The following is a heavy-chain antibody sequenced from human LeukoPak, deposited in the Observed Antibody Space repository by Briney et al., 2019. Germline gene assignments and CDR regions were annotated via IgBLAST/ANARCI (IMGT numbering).Heavy chain of an antibody. CDR1: GGSISSYY. D-gene: IGHD3-22*01. CDR3: ARDPGSSGYYYVGYFDL. CDR2: IYYSGST. Sequence: SETLSLTCTVSGGSISSYYWSWIRQPPGKGLEWIGYIYYSGSTNYNPSLKSRVTISVDTSKNQFSLKLSSVTAADTAVYYCARDPGSSGYYYVGYFDLWGRGTLVTVSS. V-gene: IGHV4-59*12. J-gene: IGHJ2*01.